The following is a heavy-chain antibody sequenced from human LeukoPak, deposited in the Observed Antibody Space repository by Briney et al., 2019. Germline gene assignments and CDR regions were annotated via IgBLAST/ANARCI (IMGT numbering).Heavy chain of an antibody. J-gene: IGHJ3*02. CDR3: ARGDHVRIYAESAFDI. CDR1: GGTFSSYA. Sequence: ASVKVSCKASGGTFSSYAISWVRQAPGQGLEWMGGIIPIFGTANYAQKFQGRVTITADKSTSTAYMELSSLRSEDTAVYYCARGDHVRIYAESAFDIWGQGTMVSVSS. V-gene: IGHV1-69*06. D-gene: IGHD5/OR15-5a*01. CDR2: IIPIFGTA.